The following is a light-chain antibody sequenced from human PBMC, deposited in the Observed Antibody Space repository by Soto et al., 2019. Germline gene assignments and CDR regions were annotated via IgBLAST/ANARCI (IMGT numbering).Light chain of an antibody. CDR2: LGS. V-gene: IGKV2-28*01. Sequence: DIVMTQSPLSLPVTPVEPASISCMSSQILLHSNGYNYLDWYLQKPGQSPQLLIYLGSNRASGVPDRFSGSGAQTDFTLRISSVEAEDVGVYYCMQNTQFPITCGQGTRREIK. J-gene: IGKJ5*01. CDR3: MQNTQFPIT. CDR1: QILLHSNGYNY.